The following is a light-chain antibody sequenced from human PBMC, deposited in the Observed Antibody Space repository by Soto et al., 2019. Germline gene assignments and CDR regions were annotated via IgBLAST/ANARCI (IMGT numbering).Light chain of an antibody. CDR3: QSFDTSLSGAV. Sequence: QSALTQPPSVSGSPGQSVTISCTGTSTDFVTYNRVSWYQQPPGTAPKLIVYEASNRPSGVPDRFSGSKSGNTASLTISGLQAADEADYYCQSFDTSLSGAVFGGGTKLTVL. V-gene: IGLV2-18*01. CDR1: STDFVTYNR. J-gene: IGLJ3*02. CDR2: EAS.